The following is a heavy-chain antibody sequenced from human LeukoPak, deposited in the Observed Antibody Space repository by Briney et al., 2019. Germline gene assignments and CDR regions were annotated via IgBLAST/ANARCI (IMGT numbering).Heavy chain of an antibody. J-gene: IGHJ6*03. V-gene: IGHV3-23*01. D-gene: IGHD1-1*01. Sequence: QAGGSLRLSCAASGFTFTGHTMTWLRQAPGKGLEWVSIIGGRDDRTYYADSVKGRFTISRDNAKNSLYLQMNSLTAGDTAVYYCARGPPRGKYYYMDVWGKGTTVTVSS. CDR1: GFTFTGHT. CDR2: IGGRDDRT. CDR3: ARGPPRGKYYYMDV.